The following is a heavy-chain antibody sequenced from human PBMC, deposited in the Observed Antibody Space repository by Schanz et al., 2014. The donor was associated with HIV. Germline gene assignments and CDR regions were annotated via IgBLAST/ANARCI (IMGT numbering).Heavy chain of an antibody. Sequence: EVQLLESGGGLVQPGGSLRLSCVDSGVTFSTYAMSWVRQSPGKGLEWVSSISGSGGSTYYADSVKGRFTISRDNSKNTLYLQMNSLRVEDTAVYYCANEEVPNDYWGQGTLVTVSS. CDR3: ANEEVPNDY. V-gene: IGHV3-23*01. CDR1: GVTFSTYA. J-gene: IGHJ4*02. CDR2: ISGSGGST.